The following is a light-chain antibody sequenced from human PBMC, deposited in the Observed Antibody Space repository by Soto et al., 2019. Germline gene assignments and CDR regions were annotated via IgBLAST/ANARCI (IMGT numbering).Light chain of an antibody. J-gene: IGKJ5*01. V-gene: IGKV3-15*01. CDR3: QQYGSSSIT. Sequence: IVMTQSPATLSVSPGERATLSCRASQSVSSDLAWYHQKPGQAPRLLIYGASTRATGIPARFSGSGSGTEFTLTISRLEPEDFAVYYCQQYGSSSITFGQGTRLEIK. CDR2: GAS. CDR1: QSVSSD.